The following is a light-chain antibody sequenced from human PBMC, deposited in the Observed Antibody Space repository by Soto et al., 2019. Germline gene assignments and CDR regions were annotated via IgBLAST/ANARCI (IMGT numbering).Light chain of an antibody. Sequence: QSVHGPPASVSWSPGRAITISCTGTSGFVGSFSLVSWYQQHPGKAPKVMISEGHRRPSGVPDRFSGSTSVNSASLTISGLQADEQADYYCCLYIGANNYVFGTGTKVTVL. J-gene: IGLJ1*01. V-gene: IGLV2-23*01. CDR2: EGH. CDR3: CLYIGANNYV. CDR1: SGFVGSFSL.